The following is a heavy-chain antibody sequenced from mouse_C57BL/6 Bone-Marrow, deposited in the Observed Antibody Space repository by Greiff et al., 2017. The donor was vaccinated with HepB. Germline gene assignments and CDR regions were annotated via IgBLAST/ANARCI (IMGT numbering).Heavy chain of an antibody. CDR2: IDPNSGGT. CDR3: ATYYGSSYPYAMDY. J-gene: IGHJ4*01. Sequence: QVQLQQPGAELVKPGASVKLSCKASGYTFTSYWMHWVKQRPGRGLEWIGRIDPNSGGTKYNEKFKSKATLTVDIPSSTAYMQLSSLTSEDSAVYYCATYYGSSYPYAMDYWGQGTSVTVSS. V-gene: IGHV1-72*01. CDR1: GYTFTSYW. D-gene: IGHD1-1*01.